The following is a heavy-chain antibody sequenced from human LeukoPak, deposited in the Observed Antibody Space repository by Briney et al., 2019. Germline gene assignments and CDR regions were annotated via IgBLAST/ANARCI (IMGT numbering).Heavy chain of an antibody. CDR2: INPNSGGT. CDR1: GYTFTGYY. D-gene: IGHD6-13*01. Sequence: ASVKVSCKASGYTFTGYYMHWVRQVPGQALEWMGWINPNSGGTNYAQKFQSRVTMTRDTSITTAYMELSRLRSDDTAVYYCARGFSSWYLSPYYLEYCGQGTPVTVSS. CDR3: ARGFSSWYLSPYYLEY. J-gene: IGHJ4*02. V-gene: IGHV1-2*02.